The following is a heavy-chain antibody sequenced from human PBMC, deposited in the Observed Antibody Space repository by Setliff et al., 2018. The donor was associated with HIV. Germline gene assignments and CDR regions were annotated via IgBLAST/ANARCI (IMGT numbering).Heavy chain of an antibody. D-gene: IGHD2-21*01. V-gene: IGHV1-69*13. Sequence: SVKVSCKASGGSFSNFAINWVRQAPGQGLEWVGGIIPMFGTANYAQKFLGRVTVTADASTTTAYMDLSSLRSEDTAVYYCARNSAPPYYTDYYMDVWGRGTTVTVSS. CDR3: ARNSAPPYYTDYYMDV. J-gene: IGHJ6*03. CDR1: GGSFSNFA. CDR2: IIPMFGTA.